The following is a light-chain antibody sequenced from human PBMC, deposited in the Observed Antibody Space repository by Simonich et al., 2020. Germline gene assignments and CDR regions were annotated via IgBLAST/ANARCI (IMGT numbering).Light chain of an antibody. J-gene: IGKJ1*01. CDR3: MQGTHWPPWT. V-gene: IGKV2-30*02. Sequence: DVVMTQSPLSLPVTLGQPASISCRSSQSLVHRYVNTYLNWFQQWQCQSPSRLSYKVSNRDSGVPDRFSGSGSGTDFTLKISRVEAEDVGVYYCMQGTHWPPWTFGQGTKVEIK. CDR1: QSLVHRYVNTY. CDR2: KVS.